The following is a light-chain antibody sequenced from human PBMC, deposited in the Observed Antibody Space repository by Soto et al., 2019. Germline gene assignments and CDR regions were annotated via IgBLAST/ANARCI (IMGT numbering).Light chain of an antibody. V-gene: IGLV1-44*01. CDR3: AVWEDSLNGHV. J-gene: IGLJ1*01. CDR2: TND. Sequence: QSVLTQPPSASGTPGQTVTISCSGSSSNIGTSSVHWYKHLPGTAPKPLIYTNDQRPSGVPDRFSGSKSGTSASLAISGLQFENEADYYWAVWEDSLNGHVFGAGTKFTVL. CDR1: SSNIGTSS.